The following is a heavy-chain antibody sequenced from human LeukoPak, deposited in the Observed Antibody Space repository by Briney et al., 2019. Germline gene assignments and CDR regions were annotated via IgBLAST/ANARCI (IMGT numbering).Heavy chain of an antibody. CDR2: ISAYNGNT. CDR3: ARAEGDSSSSEFDY. V-gene: IGHV1-18*01. Sequence: ASVKVSCKASGYTFTSYGISWVRQAPGRGLEWMGWISAYNGNTNYAQKLQGRVTMTTDTSTSTAYMELRSLRSDDTAVYYCARAEGDSSSSEFDYWGQGTLVTVSS. D-gene: IGHD6-6*01. J-gene: IGHJ4*02. CDR1: GYTFTSYG.